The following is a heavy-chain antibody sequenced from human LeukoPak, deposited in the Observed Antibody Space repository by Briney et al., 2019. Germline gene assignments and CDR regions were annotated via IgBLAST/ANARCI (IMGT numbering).Heavy chain of an antibody. D-gene: IGHD1-26*01. CDR1: GYTFTSYG. V-gene: IGHV1-18*01. Sequence: GASVKVSCKASGYTFTSYGISWVRQAPGQGLEWMGWISAYNGNTNYAQKLQGRVTMTTDTSTSTAYMELRSLRSDDTAVYYCARGRYSGSTLWSDAFDIWGQGTMVTVSS. J-gene: IGHJ3*02. CDR3: ARGRYSGSTLWSDAFDI. CDR2: ISAYNGNT.